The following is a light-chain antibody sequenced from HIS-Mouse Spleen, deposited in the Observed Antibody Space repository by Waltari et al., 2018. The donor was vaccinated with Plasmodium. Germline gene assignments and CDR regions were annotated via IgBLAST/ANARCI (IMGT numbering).Light chain of an antibody. CDR3: QQYKNWSFT. CDR1: QSVSSN. Sequence: EIVMTQSPASLSVSPGDSATLSCRASQSVSSNLTWYQQKPGQAPRLLIYGASTRATGIPARFSGSGSGTEFTLTISSLQSEDFAVYYCQQYKNWSFTFGPGTKVDIK. CDR2: GAS. J-gene: IGKJ3*01. V-gene: IGKV3-15*01.